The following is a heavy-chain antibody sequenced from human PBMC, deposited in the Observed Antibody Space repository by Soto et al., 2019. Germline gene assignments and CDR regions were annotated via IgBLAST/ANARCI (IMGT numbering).Heavy chain of an antibody. Sequence: SETLSLTCAVSSDSISSSKWWSWVRQPPGKGLEWIGEIYHSGSTNYNPSLKSRVTMSVDKSKNQFSLNLASVTAADTAVYYCARTRDYTNWFDPWGQGTLVTVSS. CDR1: SDSISSSKW. J-gene: IGHJ5*02. CDR3: ARTRDYTNWFDP. V-gene: IGHV4-4*02. CDR2: IYHSGST. D-gene: IGHD4-17*01.